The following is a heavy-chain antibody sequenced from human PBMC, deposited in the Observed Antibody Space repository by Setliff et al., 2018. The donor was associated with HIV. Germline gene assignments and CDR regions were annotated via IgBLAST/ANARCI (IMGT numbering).Heavy chain of an antibody. CDR1: GAPMTSGSFN. V-gene: IGHV4-31*03. CDR2: SYHTGST. Sequence: SQTLSLTCTVSGAPMTSGSFNWSWIRHLPGKGLGWIGYSYHTGSTYNNPSLKSRIYISVDTSKNQFSLKLNSVTVADTAVYYCARVSIAASGPRNWFDPWGPGALVTVSS. J-gene: IGHJ5*02. CDR3: ARVSIAASGPRNWFDP. D-gene: IGHD6-13*01.